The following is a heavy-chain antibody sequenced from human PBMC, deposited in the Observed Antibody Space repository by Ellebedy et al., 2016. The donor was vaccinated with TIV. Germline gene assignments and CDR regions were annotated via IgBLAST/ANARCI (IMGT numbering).Heavy chain of an antibody. CDR2: INWNGDKI. Sequence: GESLKISCAASGFTLGDYGMTWVRQAPGKGLEWVSGINWNGDKIDYADSVKGRFTISRDSANNYLFLQMNSLRVEDTAFYFCARFTTWYPFDYWGQGTPVTVSS. D-gene: IGHD6-13*01. CDR3: ARFTTWYPFDY. CDR1: GFTLGDYG. V-gene: IGHV3-20*04. J-gene: IGHJ4*02.